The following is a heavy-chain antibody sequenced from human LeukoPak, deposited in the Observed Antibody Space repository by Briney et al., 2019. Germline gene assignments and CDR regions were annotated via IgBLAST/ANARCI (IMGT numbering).Heavy chain of an antibody. J-gene: IGHJ4*02. Sequence: GGSLRLSCAASGFTFSDYYMSWIRQAPGKGLEWVSYISSSGSTIYYADSVKGRFTISRDNAKNSLYLQMNSLRAEDTAVYYCARGEERRPAVTTFRWARKPFDFWGQGTLVTVSS. CDR2: ISSSGSTI. V-gene: IGHV3-11*04. D-gene: IGHD4-17*01. CDR1: GFTFSDYY. CDR3: ARGEERRPAVTTFRWARKPFDF.